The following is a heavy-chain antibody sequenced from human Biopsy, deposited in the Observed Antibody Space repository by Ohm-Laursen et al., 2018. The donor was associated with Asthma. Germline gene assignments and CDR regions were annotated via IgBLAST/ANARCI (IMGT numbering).Heavy chain of an antibody. J-gene: IGHJ6*02. V-gene: IGHV3-23*01. Sequence: GSLRLSCSAFGFRFSDYGMHWVRQAPGKGLEWVASVSSSGGARDYADSVRGRFTISRDNSNTVFLQMNSLRAEDTAVYYCARISICRTTTCYSYFSYSMDVWGQGTTVTVSS. D-gene: IGHD2-2*01. CDR2: VSSSGGAR. CDR1: GFRFSDYG. CDR3: ARISICRTTTCYSYFSYSMDV.